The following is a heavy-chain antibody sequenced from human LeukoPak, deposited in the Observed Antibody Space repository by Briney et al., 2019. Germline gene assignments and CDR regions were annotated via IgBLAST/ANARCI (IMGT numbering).Heavy chain of an antibody. V-gene: IGHV3-23*01. CDR2: ISGSGGST. CDR3: ANGQWLADYYFDY. D-gene: IGHD6-19*01. Sequence: GGSLRLSCGGSGFTFSSYAMNWVRQAPGKGLEWVSGISGSGGSTYYADSVKGRFTISRDNSKNTLYLQMNSLRAEDTAVYYCANGQWLADYYFDYWGQGTLVTVSS. CDR1: GFTFSSYA. J-gene: IGHJ4*02.